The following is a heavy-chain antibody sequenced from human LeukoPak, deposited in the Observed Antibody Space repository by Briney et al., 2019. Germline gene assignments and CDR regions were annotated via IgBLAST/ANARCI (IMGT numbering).Heavy chain of an antibody. CDR1: GGSISSGSYY. CDR2: INTSGST. J-gene: IGHJ5*02. V-gene: IGHV4-61*02. CDR3: VSAKFLVRGVSWFDP. D-gene: IGHD3-10*01. Sequence: SETLSLTCTVSGGSISSGSYYWSWIRQPAGKGLEWIGRINTSGSTNYNPSPKSRVTISVDTSKNQFSLILTSVTAADTAVYYCVSAKFLVRGVSWFDPWGQGTLVTVSS.